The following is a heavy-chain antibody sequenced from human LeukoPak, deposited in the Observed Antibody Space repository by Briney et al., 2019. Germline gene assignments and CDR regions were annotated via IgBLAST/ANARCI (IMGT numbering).Heavy chain of an antibody. D-gene: IGHD3-22*01. CDR3: ARDLLLGYYDSSGSDLSY. CDR2: INPNSGGT. CDR1: GYTFTGYY. J-gene: IGHJ4*02. V-gene: IGHV1-2*02. Sequence: ASVKVSCKASGYTFTGYYMHWVRQAPGQGLEWMGWINPNSGGTNYAQKFQGRVTMTRDTSISTAYMELSRLRSDDTAVYYCARDLLLGYYDSSGSDLSYWGQGTLVTVSS.